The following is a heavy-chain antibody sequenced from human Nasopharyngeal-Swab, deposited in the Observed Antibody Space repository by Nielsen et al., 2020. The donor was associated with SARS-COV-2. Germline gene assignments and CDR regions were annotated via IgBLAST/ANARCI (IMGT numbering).Heavy chain of an antibody. CDR1: GGSISSGGYY. D-gene: IGHD2-2*01. J-gene: IGHJ4*02. CDR2: IYYSGST. V-gene: IGHV4-31*03. Sequence: SETLSLTCTVSGGSISSGGYYWSWIRQHPGKGLEWIGYIYYSGSTYYNPSLKSRVTISVDTSKNQFSLKLSSVTAADTAVYYCARGDIVVVPAALGYDILTGYYRSLYYFDYWGQGTLVTVSS. CDR3: ARGDIVVVPAALGYDILTGYYRSLYYFDY.